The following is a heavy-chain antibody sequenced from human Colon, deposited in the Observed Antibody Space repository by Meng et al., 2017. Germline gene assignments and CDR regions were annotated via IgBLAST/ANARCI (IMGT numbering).Heavy chain of an antibody. CDR2: ISYSGST. J-gene: IGHJ5*02. V-gene: IGHV4-59*01. CDR3: ARGIAVADNWFDP. D-gene: IGHD6-19*01. Sequence: QRQESGPGLVKPSETLSLTCTVSGGSISSYYWSWIRQPPGKGLEWIGYISYSGSTNYNPSLKNRVTISVDTSKNRFSLRLSSVTAADTAVYYCARGIAVADNWFDPWGQGTLVTVSS. CDR1: GGSISSYY.